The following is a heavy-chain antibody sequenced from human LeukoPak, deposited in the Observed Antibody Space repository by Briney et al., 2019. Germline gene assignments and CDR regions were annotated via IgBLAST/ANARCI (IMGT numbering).Heavy chain of an antibody. CDR3: ATAPVAFSVAGTPSTDY. CDR2: FDPEDGET. D-gene: IGHD6-19*01. J-gene: IGHJ4*02. Sequence: ASVKVSCKVSGYTLTELSMHWVRQAPGKGLEWMGGFDPEDGETIYAQKFQGRVTMTEDTSTDTAYMELSSLRSEDTAVYYCATAPVAFSVAGTPSTDYWGQGTLVTVSS. V-gene: IGHV1-24*01. CDR1: GYTLTELS.